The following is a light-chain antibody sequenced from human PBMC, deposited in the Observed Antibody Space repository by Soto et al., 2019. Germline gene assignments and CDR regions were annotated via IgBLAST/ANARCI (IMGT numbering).Light chain of an antibody. J-gene: IGKJ4*01. CDR2: DAS. CDR3: QQYDNYKPLT. Sequence: DIQMTQSPSTLSASVGDRVTITCRASQSISSWLAWYQQKPGKAPTLLIFDASSLESGTPSRFSGRRSGTQFTLTINGLQPDDFATYYCQQYDNYKPLTFXGGTTADIK. CDR1: QSISSW. V-gene: IGKV1-5*01.